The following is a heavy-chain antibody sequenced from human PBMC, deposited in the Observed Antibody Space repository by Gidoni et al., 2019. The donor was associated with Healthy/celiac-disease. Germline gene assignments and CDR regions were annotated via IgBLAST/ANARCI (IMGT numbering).Heavy chain of an antibody. Sequence: QLQLQESGPGLVKPSETLSPTCTVSGGSVTSSSYYWGWLRQPPGKGLEWIGSIYYGGSTYYNPSLKSQVTISVDTSKTQCSLKLSSVTAADTAVYYCASTIRGSSGYDEGAFDIWGQGTMVTVSS. CDR1: GGSVTSSSYY. CDR2: IYYGGST. J-gene: IGHJ3*02. CDR3: ASTIRGSSGYDEGAFDI. D-gene: IGHD5-12*01. V-gene: IGHV4-39*01.